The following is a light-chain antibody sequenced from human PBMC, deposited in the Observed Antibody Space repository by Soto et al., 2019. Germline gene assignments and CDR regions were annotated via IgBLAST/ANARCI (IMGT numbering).Light chain of an antibody. CDR3: ISYTSSAAYV. Sequence: QSVLTQPASVSGSPGQSITISCTGTSSDIGGYNYVSWYQHHPGKAPKLMIYGVTNRPSGVSNRFSGSKSGNTASLTISGLQPEDEADYYCISYTSSAAYVFGTGTKVTVL. V-gene: IGLV2-14*01. CDR2: GVT. CDR1: SSDIGGYNY. J-gene: IGLJ1*01.